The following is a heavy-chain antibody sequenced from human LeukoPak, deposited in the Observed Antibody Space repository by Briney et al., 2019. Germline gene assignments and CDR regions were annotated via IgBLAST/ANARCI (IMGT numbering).Heavy chain of an antibody. J-gene: IGHJ4*02. Sequence: GGSLRLSCAASGFTFSSYGMHWVRQAPGKGLEWVAVISYDGSNKYYADSVKGRFTISRDNSKNTLYLQMNSLRAEDTAVYYCAKDRSRYCGGDCSDYFDYWGQGTLVTVSS. CDR2: ISYDGSNK. CDR1: GFTFSSYG. D-gene: IGHD2-21*02. CDR3: AKDRSRYCGGDCSDYFDY. V-gene: IGHV3-30*18.